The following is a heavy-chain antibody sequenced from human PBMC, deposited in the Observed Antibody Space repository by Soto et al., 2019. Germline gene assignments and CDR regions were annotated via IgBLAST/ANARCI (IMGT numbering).Heavy chain of an antibody. J-gene: IGHJ4*02. CDR2: ISGSGGST. CDR3: AKGGMTTVINYFDY. Sequence: VGSLRLSCAASGFTFSSYAMSWVRQPPGKGLEWVSAISGSGGSTYYADSVKGRFTISRDNSKNTLYLQMNSLRAEDTAVYYCAKGGMTTVINYFDYWGQGTLVPVSS. V-gene: IGHV3-23*01. D-gene: IGHD4-17*01. CDR1: GFTFSSYA.